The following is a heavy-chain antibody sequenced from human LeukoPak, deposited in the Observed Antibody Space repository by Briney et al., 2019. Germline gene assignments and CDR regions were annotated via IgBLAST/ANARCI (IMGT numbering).Heavy chain of an antibody. J-gene: IGHJ4*02. Sequence: SETLSLTCTVSRGSISSSSYYWSWVRQPPGKGLEWIASIYYTWSTYYNPSLKSRVTISLDMSKNEFFLTMSSVTAADTAVYFCTAEKNGSPHYWGQGTQVTVSS. V-gene: IGHV4-39*07. CDR1: RGSISSSSYY. D-gene: IGHD2-8*01. CDR3: TAEKNGSPHY. CDR2: IYYTWST.